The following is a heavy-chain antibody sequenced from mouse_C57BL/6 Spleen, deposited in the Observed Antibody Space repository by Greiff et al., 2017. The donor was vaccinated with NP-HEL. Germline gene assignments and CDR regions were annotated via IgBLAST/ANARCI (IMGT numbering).Heavy chain of an antibody. V-gene: IGHV1-64*01. D-gene: IGHD3-1*01. CDR2: IHPNSGST. Sequence: QVQLQQPGAELVKPGASVKLSCKASGYTFTSYWMHWVKQRPGQGLEWIGMIHPNSGSTNYNEKFKSKATLTVDKSSNTAYMQLRSLTSADSAVYSCARIGDWSWFAYWGQGTLVTVSA. J-gene: IGHJ3*01. CDR1: GYTFTSYW. CDR3: ARIGDWSWFAY.